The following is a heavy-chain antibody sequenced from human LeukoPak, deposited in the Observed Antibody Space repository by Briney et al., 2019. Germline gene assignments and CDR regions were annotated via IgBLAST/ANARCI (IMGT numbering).Heavy chain of an antibody. V-gene: IGHV3-23*01. CDR1: GFTFSSYA. CDR3: AKVVVVPAAIPGPFDP. J-gene: IGHJ5*02. CDR2: ISGSGGST. Sequence: GGSLRLSCAASGFTFSSYAMSWVRQAPGKGLEWVSAISGSGGSTYYADSVKGRFTISRDNSKNTLYLQMNSLRAEDTAVYYCAKVVVVPAAIPGPFDPWGQGTLVTVSS. D-gene: IGHD2-2*01.